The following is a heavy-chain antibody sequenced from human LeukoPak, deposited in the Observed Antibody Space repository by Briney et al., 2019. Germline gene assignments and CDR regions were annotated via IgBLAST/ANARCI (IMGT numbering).Heavy chain of an antibody. CDR1: GYTFTSYG. J-gene: IGHJ4*02. D-gene: IGHD5-18*01. V-gene: IGHV1-18*01. CDR2: ISAYNGNT. CDR3: AREIGPIQLHLWGSAFDF. Sequence: ASVKVSCKASGYTFTSYGISGVRQAPGQGLEWMGWISAYNGNTNYAQKLQGRVTMTTDTSTSTAYMELRSQRSDDTAVYYCAREIGPIQLHLWGSAFDFWGQGTLVTVSS.